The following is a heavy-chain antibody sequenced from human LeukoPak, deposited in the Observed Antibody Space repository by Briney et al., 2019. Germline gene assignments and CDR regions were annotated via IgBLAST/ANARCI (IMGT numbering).Heavy chain of an antibody. D-gene: IGHD2-2*01. Sequence: SVKVSCTASGGTFSSYAISWVRQAPGQGLEWMGGIIPIFGTANYAQKFQGRVTITADESTSTAYMELSSLRSEDTAVYYCATHLGYCSSTGCFTENWFEPWGQGTLVTVSS. J-gene: IGHJ5*02. CDR2: IIPIFGTA. CDR1: GGTFSSYA. CDR3: ATHLGYCSSTGCFTENWFEP. V-gene: IGHV1-69*13.